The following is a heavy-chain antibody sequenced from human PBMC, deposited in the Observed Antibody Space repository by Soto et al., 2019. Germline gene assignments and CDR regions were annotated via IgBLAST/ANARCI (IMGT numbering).Heavy chain of an antibody. CDR1: GGSISSYY. V-gene: IGHV4-59*01. Sequence: SETLSLTCTVSGGSISSYYWSWIRQPPGKGLEWIGYIYYSGSTNYNPSLKSRVTISVDTSKNQFSLKLSSVTAADTAVYYCARGPTTDKVDFWGQGTQVTVS. J-gene: IGHJ4*02. CDR2: IYYSGST. CDR3: ARGPTTDKVDF. D-gene: IGHD4-17*01.